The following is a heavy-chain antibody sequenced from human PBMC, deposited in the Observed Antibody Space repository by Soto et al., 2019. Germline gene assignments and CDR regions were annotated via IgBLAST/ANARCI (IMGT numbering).Heavy chain of an antibody. CDR2: IIPIFGTA. V-gene: IGHV1-69*13. J-gene: IGHJ6*02. D-gene: IGHD2-21*02. CDR3: ARVRQYCGGDCGSYYYYGMDV. Sequence: AASVKVSCKASGGTFSSYAISWVRQAPGQGLEWMGGIIPIFGTANYAQKFQGRVTITADESTSTAYMELSSLRSEDTAVYYCARVRQYCGGDCGSYYYYGMDVWGQGTTVTVSS. CDR1: GGTFSSYA.